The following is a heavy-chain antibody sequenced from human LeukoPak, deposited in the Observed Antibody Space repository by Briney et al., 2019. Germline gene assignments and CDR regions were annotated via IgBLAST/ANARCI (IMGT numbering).Heavy chain of an antibody. J-gene: IGHJ4*02. CDR3: AKGSSRDFLWGSTLDY. V-gene: IGHV3-30*02. Sequence: GGSLRLSCAASGFTFRTYGIHWIRRAPGKGLEWVAFIRFDGGDKYYADSVKGRFTISRDNSKNTLYLQMNSLRSEDTAVYYCAKGSSRDFLWGSTLDYWGQGTLVLVSS. CDR2: IRFDGGDK. D-gene: IGHD3-16*01. CDR1: GFTFRTYG.